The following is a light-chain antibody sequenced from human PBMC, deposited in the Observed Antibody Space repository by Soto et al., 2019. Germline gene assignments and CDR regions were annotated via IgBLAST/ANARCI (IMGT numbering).Light chain of an antibody. CDR1: QSVSSNY. Sequence: EIVLTQSPGTLSLSPGERATLSCRASQSVSSNYLAWYQQKPGQTPRLLIYGASSRATGIPDRFSGSGSGKDFTPTISRLEPEDFALYYCQQYGSSPYTFGQGTKLEIK. J-gene: IGKJ2*01. V-gene: IGKV3-20*01. CDR2: GAS. CDR3: QQYGSSPYT.